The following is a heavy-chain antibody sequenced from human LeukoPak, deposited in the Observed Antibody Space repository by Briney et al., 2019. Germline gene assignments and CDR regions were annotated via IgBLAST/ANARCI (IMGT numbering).Heavy chain of an antibody. CDR1: GFTFSLYS. CDR3: ARDGIAAASDAFDI. D-gene: IGHD6-13*01. J-gene: IGHJ3*02. CDR2: ISSSSSYI. Sequence: GGSLRLSCAASGFTFSLYSMNWVRQAPGKGLEWVSSISSSSSYIYYADSVKGRFTISRDNAKNSLYLRMNSLRAEDTAVYYCARDGIAAASDAFDIWGQGTMVTVSS. V-gene: IGHV3-21*01.